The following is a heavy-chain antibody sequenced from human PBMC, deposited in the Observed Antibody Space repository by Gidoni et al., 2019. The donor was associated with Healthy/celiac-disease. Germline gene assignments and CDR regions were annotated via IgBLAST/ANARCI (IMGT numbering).Heavy chain of an antibody. CDR3: ATDKGPMAAGPFDY. V-gene: IGHV3-30-3*01. D-gene: IGHD3-10*01. Sequence: QVQLVESGGGVVQPGRSLRLSCAASGFTFSSYAMHWVRQAPGKGLEWVAVISYDGSNKYYADSVKGRFTISRDNSKNTLYLQMNSLRAEDTAVYYCATDKGPMAAGPFDYWGQGTLVTVSS. J-gene: IGHJ4*02. CDR2: ISYDGSNK. CDR1: GFTFSSYA.